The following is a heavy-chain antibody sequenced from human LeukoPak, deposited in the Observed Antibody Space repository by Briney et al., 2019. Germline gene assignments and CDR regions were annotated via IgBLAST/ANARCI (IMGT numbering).Heavy chain of an antibody. D-gene: IGHD6-13*01. CDR1: GYTFTGYY. V-gene: IGHV1-2*06. J-gene: IGHJ3*02. Sequence: ASVKVSCKASGYTFTGYYMHWVRQAPGQGLEWMGRINPNSGGTNYAQKLQGRVTMTTDTSTSTAYMELRSLRSDDTAVYYCARDRVAAAGDAFDIWGQGTMVTVSS. CDR2: INPNSGGT. CDR3: ARDRVAAAGDAFDI.